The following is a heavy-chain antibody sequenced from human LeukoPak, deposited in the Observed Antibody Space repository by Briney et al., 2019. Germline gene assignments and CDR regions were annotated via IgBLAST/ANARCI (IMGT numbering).Heavy chain of an antibody. CDR1: GGSISSYY. J-gene: IGHJ6*03. Sequence: PSETLSLTCTVSGGSISSYYWSWIRQPPGKGLEWIGYIYYSGSTNYNPSLKSRVTISVDTSKNQFSLKLSSVTAADTAVYYCARSGSGSYYTGYYYMDVWGKGTTVTISS. D-gene: IGHD3-10*01. CDR2: IYYSGST. CDR3: ARSGSGSYYTGYYYMDV. V-gene: IGHV4-59*01.